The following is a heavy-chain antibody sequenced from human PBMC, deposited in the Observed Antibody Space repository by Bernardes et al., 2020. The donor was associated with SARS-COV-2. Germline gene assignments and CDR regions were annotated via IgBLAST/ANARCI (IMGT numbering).Heavy chain of an antibody. Sequence: SETLSLTCAVSGYSISSSNWWGWIRQPPGKGLEWIGYIYYSGSTYYNPSLKSRVTMSVDTSKNQFSLKLSSVTAVDTAVYYCARGDCSSTSCYGDAFDIWGQGTMVTVSS. D-gene: IGHD2-2*01. J-gene: IGHJ3*02. CDR1: GYSISSSNW. V-gene: IGHV4-28*03. CDR3: ARGDCSSTSCYGDAFDI. CDR2: IYYSGST.